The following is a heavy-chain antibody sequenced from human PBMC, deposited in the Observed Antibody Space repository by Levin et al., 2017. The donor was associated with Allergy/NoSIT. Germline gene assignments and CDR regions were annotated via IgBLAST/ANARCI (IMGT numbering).Heavy chain of an antibody. J-gene: IGHJ4*02. V-gene: IGHV3-48*02. CDR1: GFTFSDYY. Sequence: GESLKISCEASGFTFSDYYMFWVRQAPGKGLEWVSSISDSGTPTYYADSVQGRFTISRDSAKSSLYLQMNSLRDDDTAVYYCVRYVRFPSMQLYYSDYWGQGTLVTVSS. CDR2: ISDSGTPT. D-gene: IGHD2/OR15-2a*01. CDR3: VRYVRFPSMQLYYSDY.